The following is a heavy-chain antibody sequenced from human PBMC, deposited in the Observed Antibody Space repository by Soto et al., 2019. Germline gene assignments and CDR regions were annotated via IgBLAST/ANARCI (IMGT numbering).Heavy chain of an antibody. CDR3: ARGQYFSFSSGFKYYFDH. J-gene: IGHJ4*02. CDR1: SGSITFYY. V-gene: IGHV4-59*01. Sequence: SETLSLTCTVSSGSITFYYWTWIRQSPGKGLEWIGYIAYNGTTTYNPSLNSRVTISLDTSKSRFPLRLTSATAADTATYYCARGQYFSFSSGFKYYFDHWRQGAPVTVS. CDR2: IAYNGTT. D-gene: IGHD3-3*01.